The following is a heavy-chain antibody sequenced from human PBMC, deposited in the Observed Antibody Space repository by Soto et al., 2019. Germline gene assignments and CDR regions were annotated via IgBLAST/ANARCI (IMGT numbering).Heavy chain of an antibody. Sequence: QVQLVQSGAEVKKPGSSVKVSCKASGGTFSSYAISWVRQAPGQGLEWMGGIIPIFGTANYAQKFQGRVTITADKSTCKAYMKLCSLRSEDTALYYCAREELVATIFRIYYYYGMDVWGKGNTVTVSS. V-gene: IGHV1-69*06. CDR3: AREELVATIFRIYYYYGMDV. D-gene: IGHD5-12*01. CDR1: GGTFSSYA. CDR2: IIPIFGTA. J-gene: IGHJ6*04.